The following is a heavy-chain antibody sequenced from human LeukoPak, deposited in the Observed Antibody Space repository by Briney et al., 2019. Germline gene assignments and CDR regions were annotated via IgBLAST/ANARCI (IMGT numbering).Heavy chain of an antibody. J-gene: IGHJ6*02. CDR3: ARVFGDYQEAMDV. D-gene: IGHD3-3*01. Sequence: SETLSLTCTVSGGSISSYYWSWIRQPPGKGLEWIGYIYYSGSTNYNPSLKSRVTISVDTSRNQFSLRLSSVTAADTAVYFCARVFGDYQEAMDVWGQGTTVTVSS. V-gene: IGHV4-59*12. CDR2: IYYSGST. CDR1: GGSISSYY.